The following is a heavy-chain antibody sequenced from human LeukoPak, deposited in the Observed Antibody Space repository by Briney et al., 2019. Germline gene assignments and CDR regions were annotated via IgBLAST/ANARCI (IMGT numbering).Heavy chain of an antibody. D-gene: IGHD4-17*01. Sequence: PGGSLRLSCAASGFTFSSYSMNWVRQAPGKGLEWVSSISSSSYIYYADSVKGRFTISRDNAKNSLYLQMNSLRAEDTAVYYCAEYGDYDLGAFDIWGQGTMVTVSS. CDR1: GFTFSSYS. J-gene: IGHJ3*02. CDR3: AEYGDYDLGAFDI. CDR2: ISSSSYI. V-gene: IGHV3-21*01.